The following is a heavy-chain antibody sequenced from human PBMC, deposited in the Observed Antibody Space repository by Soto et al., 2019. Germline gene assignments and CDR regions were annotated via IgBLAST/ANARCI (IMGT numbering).Heavy chain of an antibody. CDR1: GYIFTSYS. V-gene: IGHV1-18*04. J-gene: IGHJ5*02. Sequence: QVQLVQSGAEVKKPGASVKVSCKTSGYIFTSYSLSWVRQAPGQGLEWMGWFNSYSGQASYAQKFQDRVTISTDTSTTTAYMELRSLRSDDTAVYYCARMKYCSTTNCRIGSFDPWGQGTLITVSS. CDR2: FNSYSGQA. CDR3: ARMKYCSTTNCRIGSFDP. D-gene: IGHD2-2*01.